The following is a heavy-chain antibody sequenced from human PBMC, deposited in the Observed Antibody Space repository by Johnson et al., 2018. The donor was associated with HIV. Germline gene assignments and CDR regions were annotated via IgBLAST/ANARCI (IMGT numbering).Heavy chain of an antibody. CDR3: PGGPSGRWLQTDAFDI. CDR2: ISYDGSNK. CDR1: GFTFSSYA. J-gene: IGHJ3*02. Sequence: VQLVESGGGVVQPGRSLRLSCAASGFTFSSYAMHWVRQAPGKGLEWVAVISYDGSNKYYADSVKGRFTISRDNSKNMLCLQMNSLRVEDTAVSSCPGGPSGRWLQTDAFDIWGQGTMVTVSS. D-gene: IGHD5-24*01. V-gene: IGHV3-30*14.